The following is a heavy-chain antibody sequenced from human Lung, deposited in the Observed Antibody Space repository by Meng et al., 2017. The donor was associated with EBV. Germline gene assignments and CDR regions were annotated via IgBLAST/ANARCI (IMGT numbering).Heavy chain of an antibody. CDR2: IHDSGST. CDR1: GGSISSGGYY. J-gene: IGHJ5*02. D-gene: IGHD3-10*01. V-gene: IGHV4-31*03. CDR3: ARASYGSGSPLGESWFDP. Sequence: QVQLEGSGQGLVQPSQTLFLTCTVSGGSISSGGYYWGWIRQHPGKGLEWIGYIHDSGSTYYNPSLKSRVTISADTSKNQFSLKLSSVTAADTAVYYCARASYGSGSPLGESWFDPWGQGTLVTVSS.